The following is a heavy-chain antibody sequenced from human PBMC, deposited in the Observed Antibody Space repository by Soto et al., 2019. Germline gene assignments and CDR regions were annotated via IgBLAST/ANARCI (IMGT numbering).Heavy chain of an antibody. D-gene: IGHD1-26*01. CDR1: GFTFSSYG. V-gene: IGHV3-33*01. CDR3: ATSPGLVGATGADAFDI. CDR2: IWYDGSNK. Sequence: QVQLVESGGGGVQPGRSLRLSCAASGFTFSSYGMHLVRQAPGKGLEWVAVIWYDGSNKYYADSVKGRFTISRDNATNTLYLQMNSLRAEDTAVYYCATSPGLVGATGADAFDIWGQGTMVTFSS. J-gene: IGHJ3*02.